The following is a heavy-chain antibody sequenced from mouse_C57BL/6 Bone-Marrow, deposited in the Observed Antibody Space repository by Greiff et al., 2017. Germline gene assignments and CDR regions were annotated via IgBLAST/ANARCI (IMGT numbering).Heavy chain of an antibody. V-gene: IGHV7-3*01. D-gene: IGHD1-2*01. Sequence: EVMLVESGGGLVQPGGSLSLSCAASGFTFTDYYMSWVRQPPGKALEWLGFIRNKANGYTTEYSASVKGRFTISRDNSQSILYLQMNALRAEDSATYYCARSSLRRATDYWGQGTSVTVSS. CDR3: ARSSLRRATDY. CDR1: GFTFTDYY. J-gene: IGHJ4*01. CDR2: IRNKANGYTT.